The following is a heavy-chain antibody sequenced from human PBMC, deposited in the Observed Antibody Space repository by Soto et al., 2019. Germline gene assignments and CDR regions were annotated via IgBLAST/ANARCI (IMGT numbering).Heavy chain of an antibody. V-gene: IGHV3-30*18. CDR1: GFTFNIYG. CDR3: AKDQASGQGSFDS. J-gene: IGHJ4*02. CDR2: ISYDGSNQ. Sequence: VKLVESGGGVVQPGGSLRLSCAASGFTFNIYGMHWVRQAPDKGLEWVALISYDGSNQYYADSVKGRFTISRANSKNTLFLQINSLRADDTAVYYCAKDQASGQGSFDSWGQGTLVTVSS.